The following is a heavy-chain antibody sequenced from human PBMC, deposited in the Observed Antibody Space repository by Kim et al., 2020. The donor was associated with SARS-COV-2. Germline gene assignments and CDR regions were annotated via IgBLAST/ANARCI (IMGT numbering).Heavy chain of an antibody. CDR1: GGSISSSSYY. Sequence: SETLSLTCTVSGGSISSSSYYWGWIRQPPGKGLEWIGSIYYSGSTYYNPSLKSRVTISVDTSKNQFSLKLSSVTAADTAVYYCARCGRGSSWYREFWGQGTLVTVSS. CDR2: IYYSGST. V-gene: IGHV4-39*01. D-gene: IGHD6-13*01. J-gene: IGHJ4*02. CDR3: ARCGRGSSWYREF.